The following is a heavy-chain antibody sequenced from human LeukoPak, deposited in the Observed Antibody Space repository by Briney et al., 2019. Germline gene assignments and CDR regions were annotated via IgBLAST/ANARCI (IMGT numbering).Heavy chain of an antibody. J-gene: IGHJ3*02. V-gene: IGHV3-30*03. Sequence: PGGSPRLSCAASGFTFSTSGMHWVRQSPGKGLEWMALISYDGSYKDFADSVQGRFTISRDNSKNTLYLQMNSLRPEDTAVYYCASWDPQLGDAFDIWGQGIMVTVSS. CDR1: GFTFSTSG. CDR3: ASWDPQLGDAFDI. D-gene: IGHD3-16*01. CDR2: ISYDGSYK.